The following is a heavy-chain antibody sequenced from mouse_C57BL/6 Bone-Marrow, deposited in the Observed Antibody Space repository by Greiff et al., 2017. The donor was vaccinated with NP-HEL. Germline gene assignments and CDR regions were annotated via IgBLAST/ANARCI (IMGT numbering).Heavy chain of an antibody. CDR1: GYTFTSYW. Sequence: VKLQQPGTELVKPGASVKLSCKASGYTFTSYWMHWVKQRPGQGLEWIGNINPSNGGTNYNEKFKSKATLTVDKSSCTAYMQLSSLTSEDSAVYYCARYGLGRGAWFAYWGQGTLVTVSA. J-gene: IGHJ3*01. D-gene: IGHD4-1*01. CDR2: INPSNGGT. CDR3: ARYGLGRGAWFAY. V-gene: IGHV1-53*01.